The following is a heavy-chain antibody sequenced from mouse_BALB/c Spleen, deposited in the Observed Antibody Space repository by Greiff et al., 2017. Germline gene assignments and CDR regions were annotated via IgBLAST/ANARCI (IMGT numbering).Heavy chain of an antibody. CDR1: GYTFTSYW. V-gene: IGHV1-7*01. CDR3: ARLGGLSRYYFDY. D-gene: IGHD6-5*01. J-gene: IGHJ2*01. CDR2: INPSTGYT. Sequence: VKLQESGAELAKPGASVKMSCKASGYTFTSYWMHWVKQRPGQGLEWIGYINPSTGYTEYNQKFKDKATLTADKSSSTAYMQLSSLTSEDSAVYYCARLGGLSRYYFDYWGQGTTLTVSS.